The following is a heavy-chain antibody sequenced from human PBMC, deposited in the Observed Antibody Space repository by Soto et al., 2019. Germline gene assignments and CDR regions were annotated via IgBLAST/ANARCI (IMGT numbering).Heavy chain of an antibody. Sequence: EVQLLDSGGGLVQPGGSLRLSCAASGFIFSNYAMSWVRQAPGKGLEWVSAISGSGGDTFYVGSVKGRFTISRDNSKNTLSLQMNSLRAEETPTYFCAKDAGRGGGSAFDCWGQGTLVTVSS. V-gene: IGHV3-23*01. CDR1: GFIFSNYA. CDR3: AKDAGRGGGSAFDC. CDR2: ISGSGGDT. J-gene: IGHJ4*02. D-gene: IGHD2-2*01.